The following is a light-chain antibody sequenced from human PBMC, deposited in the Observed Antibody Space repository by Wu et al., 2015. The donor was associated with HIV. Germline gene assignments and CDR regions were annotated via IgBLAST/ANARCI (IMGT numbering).Light chain of an antibody. CDR1: QSISNW. V-gene: IGKV1-5*03. Sequence: DIQMTQSPSALSASVGDRVTITCRASQSISNWLAWYQQKPGKAPKLLIYKASHLEGGVPSRFSGSGSGTVFTLTISNLQPEDFATYYCQQSYSTPPTFGQGTKLEIK. CDR2: KAS. J-gene: IGKJ2*01. CDR3: QQSYSTPPT.